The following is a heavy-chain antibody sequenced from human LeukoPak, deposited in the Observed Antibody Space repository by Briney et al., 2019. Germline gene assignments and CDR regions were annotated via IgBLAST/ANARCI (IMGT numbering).Heavy chain of an antibody. CDR2: ISYDGSNK. J-gene: IGHJ4*02. Sequence: PGRSLRLSCAASGFTFSSYAMHWVRQAPGKGLEWVAVISYDGSNKYYADSVKGRFTISRDNPKNSLYLQMNTLRAEDTAVYYCARDVSLDFWGQGTLVTVSS. CDR3: ARDVSLDF. V-gene: IGHV3-30-3*01. CDR1: GFTFSSYA.